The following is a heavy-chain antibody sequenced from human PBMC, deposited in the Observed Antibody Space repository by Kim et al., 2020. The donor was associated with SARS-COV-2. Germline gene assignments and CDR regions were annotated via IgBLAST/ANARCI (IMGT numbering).Heavy chain of an antibody. Sequence: GGSLRLSCAASGFGFSSYGMHWVRQAPGKGLEWVAAVSYDGSNKDSADSVRGRFTISRDNSKNTLFLQMNSLRAEDTAVYYCAKAGYCITTSCDKRGGYYFDYWGQGSLVTVSS. CDR2: VSYDGSNK. J-gene: IGHJ4*02. CDR3: AKAGYCITTSCDKRGGYYFDY. CDR1: GFGFSSYG. D-gene: IGHD2-2*02. V-gene: IGHV3-30*18.